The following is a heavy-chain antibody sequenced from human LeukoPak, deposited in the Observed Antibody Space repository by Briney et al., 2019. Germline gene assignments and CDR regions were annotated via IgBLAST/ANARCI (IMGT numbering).Heavy chain of an antibody. CDR1: GFTFDDNG. V-gene: IGHV3-20*04. D-gene: IGHD5-18*01. Sequence: GGSLRLSCAASGFTFDDNGMSWVRQAPGKGLEWVSGINWNGGSTGYADSVKGRFTISRDNAKNSLYLQMNSLRAEDTALYYCARVPGRGYSMYYFDYWGQGTLVTVSS. J-gene: IGHJ4*02. CDR3: ARVPGRGYSMYYFDY. CDR2: INWNGGST.